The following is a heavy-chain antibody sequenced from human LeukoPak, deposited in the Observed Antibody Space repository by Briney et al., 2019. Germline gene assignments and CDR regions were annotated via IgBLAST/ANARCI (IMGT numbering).Heavy chain of an antibody. CDR2: IYHSGST. CDR1: GGSINSSNW. Sequence: TSETLSLTCAVSGGSINSSNWWSWVRQPPGKGREWIGEIYHSGSTNYNLSLKSRLSISVDKSKNQFSLRLSSVTAADTAVYYCAREKGIASGGPTDHWGQGTLVTVSS. D-gene: IGHD6-13*01. V-gene: IGHV4-4*02. CDR3: AREKGIASGGPTDH. J-gene: IGHJ4*02.